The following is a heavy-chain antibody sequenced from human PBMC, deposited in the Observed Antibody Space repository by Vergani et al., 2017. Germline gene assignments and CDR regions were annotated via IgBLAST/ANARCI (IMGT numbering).Heavy chain of an antibody. J-gene: IGHJ4*02. CDR2: ISSGSSSI. CDR1: GFTFSGYG. CDR3: ARDHYGILTGYYRDDY. Sequence: EVQLVESGGGLVLPGGSLRLSCAASGFTFSGYGMNWVRQAPGKGLEWVSYISSGSSSIYYADSVKGRFTISRDNAKNSVHLQMNSLRAEDTAVYYCARDHYGILTGYYRDDYWDRGILVTVSA. V-gene: IGHV3-48*01. D-gene: IGHD3-9*01.